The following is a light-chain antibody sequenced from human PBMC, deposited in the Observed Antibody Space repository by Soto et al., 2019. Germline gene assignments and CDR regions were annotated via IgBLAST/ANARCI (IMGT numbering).Light chain of an antibody. J-gene: IGKJ3*01. CDR2: GAS. Sequence: EIVLTQSPGTLSLSPGERATLSCRASQSVSSSYLAWYQQKPGQAPRLLIYGASSSATGIPDRFSGSGSGTDFTLSISRLEPEDFAVYYCQQYGSSSGFTFGPGTKVYIK. CDR1: QSVSSSY. CDR3: QQYGSSSGFT. V-gene: IGKV3-20*01.